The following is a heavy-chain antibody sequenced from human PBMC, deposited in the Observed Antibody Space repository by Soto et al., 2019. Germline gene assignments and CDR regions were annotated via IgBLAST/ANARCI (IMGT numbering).Heavy chain of an antibody. CDR3: ASIPLDYSGYFQH. D-gene: IGHD4-4*01. V-gene: IGHV4-34*01. J-gene: IGHJ1*01. Sequence: SETLSLTCAVYGGSFSGYYWSWIRQPPGKGLEWIGEINHSGSTNYNPSLKSRVTISVDTSKNQFSLKLSSVTAADTTVYYCASIPLDYSGYFQHWGQGTLVTVSS. CDR1: GGSFSGYY. CDR2: INHSGST.